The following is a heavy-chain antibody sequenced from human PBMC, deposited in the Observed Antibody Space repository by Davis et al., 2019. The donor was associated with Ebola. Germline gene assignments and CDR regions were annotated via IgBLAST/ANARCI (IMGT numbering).Heavy chain of an antibody. CDR1: GFTFSSYA. CDR3: AKGERQLEKGRWGRYYYYGMDV. J-gene: IGHJ6*02. D-gene: IGHD1-1*01. CDR2: ISGSGGST. Sequence: PGGSLRLSCAASGFTFSSYAMSWVRQAPGKGLEWVSAISGSGGSTYYADSVKGRFTISRDNSKNTLYLQMNSLRAEDTAVYYCAKGERQLEKGRWGRYYYYGMDVWGQGTTVTVSS. V-gene: IGHV3-23*01.